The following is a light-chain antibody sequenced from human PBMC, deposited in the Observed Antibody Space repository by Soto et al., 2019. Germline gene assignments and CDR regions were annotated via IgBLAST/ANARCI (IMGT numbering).Light chain of an antibody. CDR1: KNDIGVYYF. J-gene: IGLJ1*01. CDR2: EVV. V-gene: IGLV2-8*01. Sequence: QSVLAQPPSASGSPGQSVTISCTGTKNDIGVYYFVSWFQHHPGKAPRLIIYEVVQRPSRVPDLFSGSKSGNTASLTVCGLRAADEADYFCESYAGSNTYVFGSGTKVTVL. CDR3: ESYAGSNTYV.